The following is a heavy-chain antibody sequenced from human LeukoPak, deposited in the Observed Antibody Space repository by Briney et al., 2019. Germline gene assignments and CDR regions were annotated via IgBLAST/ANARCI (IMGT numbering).Heavy chain of an antibody. CDR3: ARGGITMVRGVIITPAFDY. J-gene: IGHJ4*02. Sequence: PSETLSLTSTGSGGSISSYDWSWIRQPPGKGLEWSGYIYYSGSTNYNPSLKSRVTISVDTSKNQFSLKLSSVTAADTAVYYCARGGITMVRGVIITPAFDYWGQATLVTVSS. D-gene: IGHD3-10*01. V-gene: IGHV4-59*01. CDR1: GGSISSYD. CDR2: IYYSGST.